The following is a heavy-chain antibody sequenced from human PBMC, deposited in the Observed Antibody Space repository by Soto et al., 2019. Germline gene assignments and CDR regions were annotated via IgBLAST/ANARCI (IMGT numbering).Heavy chain of an antibody. V-gene: IGHV3-30*18. CDR1: GFTFSSYG. CDR3: AKDLWDGYNWCYFDY. J-gene: IGHJ4*02. Sequence: GGSLRLSCAASGFTFSSYGMHWVRQAPGKGLEWVAVISYDGSNKYYADSVKGRFTISRDNSKNTLYLQMNSLRAEDTAVYYCAKDLWDGYNWCYFDYWGQGTLVTVSS. CDR2: ISYDGSNK. D-gene: IGHD5-12*01.